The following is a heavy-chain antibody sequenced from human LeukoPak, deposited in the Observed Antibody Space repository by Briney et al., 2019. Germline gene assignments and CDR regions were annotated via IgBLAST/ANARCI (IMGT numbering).Heavy chain of an antibody. V-gene: IGHV3-30*02. CDR3: ATGYSSGWYFYFQH. J-gene: IGHJ1*01. Sequence: QPGGSLRLSCAASGFTFSSYGMHWVRQAPGKGLEWVAFIRYDGSNKYYADSVKGRFTISRDNAKNSLYLQMNGLSAEDTAVYYCATGYSSGWYFYFQHWGQGSLVSVSS. CDR2: IRYDGSNK. CDR1: GFTFSSYG. D-gene: IGHD6-19*01.